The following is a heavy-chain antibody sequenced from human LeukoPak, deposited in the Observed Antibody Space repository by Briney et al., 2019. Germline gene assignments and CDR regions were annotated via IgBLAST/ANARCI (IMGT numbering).Heavy chain of an antibody. J-gene: IGHJ4*02. CDR3: ARDLYSSSPTGGDY. V-gene: IGHV3-7*01. Sequence: GGSLRLSCAASGFTFSSYGMHWVRQAPGKGLEWVANIKQDGSEKYYVDSVKGRFTISRDNAKNSLYLQMNSLRAEDTAVYYCARDLYSSSPTGGDYWGQGTLVTVSS. CDR2: IKQDGSEK. CDR1: GFTFSSYG. D-gene: IGHD6-6*01.